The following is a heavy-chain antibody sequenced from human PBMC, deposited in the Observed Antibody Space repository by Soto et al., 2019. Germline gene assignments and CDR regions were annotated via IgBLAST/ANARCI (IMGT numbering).Heavy chain of an antibody. CDR1: GASIRSSKW. CDR3: SRGSYYGSGRYHEYFLNY. V-gene: IGHV4-4*02. J-gene: IGHJ4*02. Sequence: PSETLSLTCAVSGASIRSSKWWSWVRQSPGKGLEWIGEIQDNGNTNYKASLKSRVTISVDKSKNQFSLNLSSVTAADTALYYCSRGSYYGSGRYHEYFLNYWCRGILVIVSS. D-gene: IGHD3-10*01. CDR2: IQDNGNT.